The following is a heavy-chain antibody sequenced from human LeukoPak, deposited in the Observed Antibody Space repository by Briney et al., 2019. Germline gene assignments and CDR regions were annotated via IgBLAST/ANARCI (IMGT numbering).Heavy chain of an antibody. CDR3: ARDRTAGYMDV. Sequence: GGSLRLSCAASGFTFSSYSMNWVRHAPGKGLEWVSYVSSSSSTIYYADSVKGRFTISRDNAKNSLYLQMNSLRAEETAVYYCARDRTAGYMDVWGKGATVTVSS. V-gene: IGHV3-48*01. CDR2: VSSSSSTI. CDR1: GFTFSSYS. J-gene: IGHJ6*03.